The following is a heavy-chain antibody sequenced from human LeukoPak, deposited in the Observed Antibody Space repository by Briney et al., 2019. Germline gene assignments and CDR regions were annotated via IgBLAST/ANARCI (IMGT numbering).Heavy chain of an antibody. J-gene: IGHJ4*02. CDR3: AREGLSLPSIPQYYFDY. CDR1: GYTFTIDY. Sequence: ASVKVSCKASGYTFTIDYMHCVRQAPGQGLGWMGIINPSGGSTSYAQKCQGKVTMTRDTSTSTVYMELSSLRSEDTAVYYCAREGLSLPSIPQYYFDYWGQGTLVTVSS. CDR2: INPSGGST. V-gene: IGHV1-46*01.